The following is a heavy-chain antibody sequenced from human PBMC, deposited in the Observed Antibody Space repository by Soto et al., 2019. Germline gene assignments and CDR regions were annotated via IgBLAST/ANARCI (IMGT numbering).Heavy chain of an antibody. Sequence: QVQLVESGGGAVQPGRSLRLSCAASGFTFSNNGIHWVRQAPGKGLEWVAVISSDGINKYYADSVKGRSTISRDNSKNTLFLQVNSRRVEDTVVYYCAMDLYGGSSRFDYWGQGTLVTVSS. CDR1: GFTFSNNG. D-gene: IGHD2-15*01. CDR2: ISSDGINK. CDR3: AMDLYGGSSRFDY. V-gene: IGHV3-30*03. J-gene: IGHJ4*02.